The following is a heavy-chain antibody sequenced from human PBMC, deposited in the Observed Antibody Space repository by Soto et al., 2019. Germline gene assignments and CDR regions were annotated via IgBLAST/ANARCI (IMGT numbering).Heavy chain of an antibody. CDR3: ARDTQLWSLPDPPTLLYYYMVV. J-gene: IGHJ6*03. CDR1: GATFSSYT. CDR2: IIPILGIA. D-gene: IGHD5-18*01. V-gene: IGHV1-69*04. Sequence: ASVKVSCKASGATFSSYTISWVRQAPGQGLEWMGRIIPILGIANYAQKFQGRVTITADKSTSTAYMELSSLRSEDTAVYYCARDTQLWSLPDPPTLLYYYMVVWGKGTPVSGSS.